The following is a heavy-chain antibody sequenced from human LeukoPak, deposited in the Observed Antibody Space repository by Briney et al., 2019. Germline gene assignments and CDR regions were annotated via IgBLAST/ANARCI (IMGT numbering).Heavy chain of an antibody. J-gene: IGHJ4*02. V-gene: IGHV3-48*03. D-gene: IGHD3-10*01. CDR1: GFTLSSYE. CDR3: ARGYYFDSGGPYYFDY. CDR2: ISSRDTTT. Sequence: GGSLRLSCAASGFTLSSYEMNWVRQTPGKGLEWVSYISSRDTTTYYADSVKGRFTIFRDNAKNSLYLQANSLRAEDTAVYYCARGYYFDSGGPYYFDYWGQGTLVTVSS.